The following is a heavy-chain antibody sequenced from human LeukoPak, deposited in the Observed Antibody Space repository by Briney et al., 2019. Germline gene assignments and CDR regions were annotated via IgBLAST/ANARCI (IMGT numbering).Heavy chain of an antibody. D-gene: IGHD6-19*01. CDR1: GGSISSSSYY. CDR2: IYYSGST. CDR3: ARTGSSGWSPAYYFDY. V-gene: IGHV4-39*01. Sequence: PSETLSLTCTVSGGSISSSSYYWGWIRQPPGKGLEWIGSIYYSGSTYYNPSLKSRVTISVDTSKSQFSLKLSSVTAADTAVYYCARTGSSGWSPAYYFDYWGQGTLVTVSS. J-gene: IGHJ4*02.